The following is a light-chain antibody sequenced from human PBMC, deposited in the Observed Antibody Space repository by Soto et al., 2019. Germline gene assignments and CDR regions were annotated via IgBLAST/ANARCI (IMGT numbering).Light chain of an antibody. CDR3: SSYAGSNNLEV. CDR2: EVN. Sequence: QSALTQPPSASGSPGQSVTISCTGTRSDVGDYNYVSWYQQHPGKAPKLLIYEVNKRPSGVPDRFSGSKSGNTASLSVSGLQADDEADYYCSSYAGSNNLEVFGGGTKLTVL. CDR1: RSDVGDYNY. J-gene: IGLJ2*01. V-gene: IGLV2-8*01.